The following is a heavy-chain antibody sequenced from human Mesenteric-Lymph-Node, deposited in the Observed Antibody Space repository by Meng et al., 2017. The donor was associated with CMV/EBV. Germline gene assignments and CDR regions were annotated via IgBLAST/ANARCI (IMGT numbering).Heavy chain of an antibody. J-gene: IGHJ4*02. V-gene: IGHV4-34*01. Sequence: GSLRLSCAVYGGSFSDYYWSWIRQPPGKGLEWIGEINHSGSTNYNPSLKSRVTISVDTSKNQFSLKLRSVTAADTAVYYCARLDSYGFRISDYWGQGTLVTVSS. CDR1: GGSFSDYY. CDR3: ARLDSYGFRISDY. D-gene: IGHD5-18*01. CDR2: INHSGST.